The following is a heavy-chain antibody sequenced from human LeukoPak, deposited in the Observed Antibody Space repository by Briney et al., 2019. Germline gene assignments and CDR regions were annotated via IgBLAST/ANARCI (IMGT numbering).Heavy chain of an antibody. CDR2: INPNSGGI. D-gene: IGHD3-10*01. CDR1: GYTFNGYY. CDR3: ARNLWFGESTDAFNI. V-gene: IGHV1-2*02. J-gene: IGHJ3*02. Sequence: ASVKVSCKASGYTFNGYYMHWVRQAPGQGLEWMGWINPNSGGINYAQDFQGRVTLTRDTSISTAYMELSRLRSDDTAMYYCARNLWFGESTDAFNIWGQGTMVTISS.